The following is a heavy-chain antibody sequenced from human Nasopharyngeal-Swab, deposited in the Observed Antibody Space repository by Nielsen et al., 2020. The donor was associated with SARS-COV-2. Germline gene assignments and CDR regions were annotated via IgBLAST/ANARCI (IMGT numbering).Heavy chain of an antibody. D-gene: IGHD1-26*01. CDR1: GFTFSSYA. CDR2: ISGSGSST. CDR3: AKVSWEWELLRWYFDY. V-gene: IGHV3-23*01. J-gene: IGHJ4*02. Sequence: GGSLRLSCAASGFTFSSYAMSWVRQAPGKGLEWVSAISGSGSSTYYADSVKGRFTISRDNSKNTLYLQMNSLRAEDTAVYYCAKVSWEWELLRWYFDYWGQGTLVTVSS.